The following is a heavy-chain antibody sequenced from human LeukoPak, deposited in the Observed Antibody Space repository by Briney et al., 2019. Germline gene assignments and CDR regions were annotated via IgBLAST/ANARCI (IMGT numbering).Heavy chain of an antibody. CDR3: ASGLRYFGT. Sequence: SETLSLTCTVSGGSISSYYWSWIRQPPGKGLEWIGYIYYSGSTNYNPSLKSRVTISVDTSKNQFSLKLSSVTAADTAVYYCASGLRYFGTWGQGTLVTVSP. D-gene: IGHD3-9*01. CDR2: IYYSGST. J-gene: IGHJ5*02. CDR1: GGSISSYY. V-gene: IGHV4-59*01.